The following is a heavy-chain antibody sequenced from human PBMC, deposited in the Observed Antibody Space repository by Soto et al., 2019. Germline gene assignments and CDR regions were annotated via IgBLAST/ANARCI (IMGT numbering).Heavy chain of an antibody. CDR2: IYYSGST. V-gene: IGHV4-31*03. J-gene: IGHJ4*02. CDR1: GGSFSSGGYY. Sequence: QLQLQESGPGLVKPSQTLSLACTVSGGSFSSGGYYWSWIRQLPGKGLEWIGYIYYSGSTYYNPSLKRRFTISLDTSKNQFALKLSSVTAADTAVYYGARATSFSWHHGYWGQGTLVTVSS. CDR3: ARATSFSWHHGY.